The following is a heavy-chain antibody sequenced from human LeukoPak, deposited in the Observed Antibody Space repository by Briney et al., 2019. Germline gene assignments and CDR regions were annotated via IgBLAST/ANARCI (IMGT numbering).Heavy chain of an antibody. V-gene: IGHV5-51*01. J-gene: IGHJ4*02. CDR2: IYPGDSDT. CDR1: GYSLTSYW. Sequence: GESLKISCKGSGYSLTSYWIGWVRQMPGKGLEWMGIIYPGDSDTRYSPSFQGQVTISADKSISTAYLQWSSLKASDTAMYYCARRMGYGDSSTYFDYWGQGTLVTVSS. D-gene: IGHD4-17*01. CDR3: ARRMGYGDSSTYFDY.